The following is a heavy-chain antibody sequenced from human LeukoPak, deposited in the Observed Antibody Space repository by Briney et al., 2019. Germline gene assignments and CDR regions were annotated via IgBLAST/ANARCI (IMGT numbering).Heavy chain of an antibody. J-gene: IGHJ4*02. V-gene: IGHV3-53*01. CDR1: GFTVSSNY. D-gene: IGHD3-22*01. CDR3: AREKLDTRGYVDY. CDR2: IYSGGST. Sequence: PGGSLRLSCAASGFTVSSNYMSWVRQAPGKGLEWVSVIYSGGSTYYADSVKGRFTISRDNSKNTLYLQMNSLRAEDTAVYYCAREKLDTRGYVDYWGQGTLVTVSS.